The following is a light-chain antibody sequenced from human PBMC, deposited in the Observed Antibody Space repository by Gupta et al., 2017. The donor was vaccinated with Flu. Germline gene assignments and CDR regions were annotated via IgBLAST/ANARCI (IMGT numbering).Light chain of an antibody. J-gene: IGKJ1*01. CDR2: KAS. V-gene: IGKV2-24*01. Sequence: VLTQTPLSSRVTVGHPASISCRSSQSLAHTIGDSYLTWFHQRPGQPPRLLIYKASNGFIVVPDRFSGSGSGTEFTLTISRVEAEDVGMFFCMQDSQLPWTFGQGTKVELK. CDR1: QSLAHTIGDSY. CDR3: MQDSQLPWT.